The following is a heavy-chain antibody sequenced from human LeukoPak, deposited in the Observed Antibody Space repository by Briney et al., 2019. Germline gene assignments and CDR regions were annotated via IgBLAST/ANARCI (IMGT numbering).Heavy chain of an antibody. D-gene: IGHD1-7*01. V-gene: IGHV3-30-3*01. CDR3: TREDANSYFDY. CDR2: ISYAGNNK. J-gene: IGHJ4*02. CDR1: GFTFSSYA. Sequence: GGSLRPSCAASGFTFSSYAIHWVRQAPGKGLEWVAVISYAGNNKYYTDSVKGRSIISRDNSKNTLYLQMNSLRAEDTAVYYCTREDANSYFDYWGQGTLVTVSS.